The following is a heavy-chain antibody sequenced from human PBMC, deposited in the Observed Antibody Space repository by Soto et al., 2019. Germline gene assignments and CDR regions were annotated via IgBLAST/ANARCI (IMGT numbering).Heavy chain of an antibody. Sequence: SETLSLTCTVSGGSISSGGYYWSWIRQHPGKGLEWIGYIYYSGSTYYNPSLKSRVTISVDTSKNQFSLKLSSVTAADTAVYYCAREGVYVDYGDKNGMDVWGQGTTVTVSS. CDR2: IYYSGST. J-gene: IGHJ6*02. V-gene: IGHV4-31*03. CDR1: GGSISSGGYY. D-gene: IGHD4-17*01. CDR3: AREGVYVDYGDKNGMDV.